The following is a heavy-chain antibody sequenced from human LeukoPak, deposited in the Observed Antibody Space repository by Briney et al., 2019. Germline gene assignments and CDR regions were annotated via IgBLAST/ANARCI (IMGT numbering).Heavy chain of an antibody. Sequence: TGGSLRLSCTASGFTFSNYAMSLVRQAPGKGLEWVSTISGSGGSTYYADSVKGRFTISRDNSKNTLYLQMNSLRAEDTAVYYCARDHVVVATTLYYSMDVWGKGTTVTVSS. CDR2: ISGSGGST. CDR3: ARDHVVVATTLYYSMDV. CDR1: GFTFSNYA. J-gene: IGHJ6*03. D-gene: IGHD2-15*01. V-gene: IGHV3-23*01.